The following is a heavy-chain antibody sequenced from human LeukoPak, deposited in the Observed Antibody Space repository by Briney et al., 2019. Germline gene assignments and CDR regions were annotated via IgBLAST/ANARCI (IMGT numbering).Heavy chain of an antibody. Sequence: PGGALRLSCVASGFTFRSYWMSWVRQAPGKGLEWVATIIEDGSEKYYVDSVKGRFTTSRDIAQNSLYLQMNSLRAEDTAVYFCARDAGYDFWTGYYDFWGQGTLVT. J-gene: IGHJ4*02. CDR2: IIEDGSEK. V-gene: IGHV3-7*05. CDR3: ARDAGYDFWTGYYDF. CDR1: GFTFRSYW. D-gene: IGHD3-3*01.